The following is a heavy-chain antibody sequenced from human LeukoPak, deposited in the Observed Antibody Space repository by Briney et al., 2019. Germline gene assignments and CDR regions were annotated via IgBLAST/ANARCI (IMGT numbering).Heavy chain of an antibody. Sequence: GGSLRLSCAASGFTFSDCYMSWIRQAPGKGLEWVSSISSSGSSIYYADSVKGRFTISRDNAKNSLYLQMNSLRAEDTAVYYCARGNYDFWSGYSYYFDYWGQGTLVTVSS. D-gene: IGHD3-3*01. J-gene: IGHJ4*02. CDR2: ISSSGSSI. CDR3: ARGNYDFWSGYSYYFDY. V-gene: IGHV3-11*04. CDR1: GFTFSDCY.